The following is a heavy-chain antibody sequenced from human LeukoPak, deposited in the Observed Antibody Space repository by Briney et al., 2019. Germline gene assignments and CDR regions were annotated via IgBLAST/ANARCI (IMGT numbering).Heavy chain of an antibody. CDR3: ARRLERGDYGILDY. CDR2: IYYSGST. D-gene: IGHD4-17*01. V-gene: IGHV4-39*01. Sequence: SETLSLTCTVSGGSISSSSYYWGWIRQPPGKGLEWIGSIYYSGSTYYNPSLKSRVTISVDTSKNQFSLKLSSVTAADTAVYYCARRLERGDYGILDYWGQGTLVTVSS. J-gene: IGHJ4*02. CDR1: GGSISSSSYY.